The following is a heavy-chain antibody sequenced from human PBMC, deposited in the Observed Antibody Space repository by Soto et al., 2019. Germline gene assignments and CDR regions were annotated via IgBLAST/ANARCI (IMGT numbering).Heavy chain of an antibody. J-gene: IGHJ6*02. CDR3: ARNAITMVRGVIRNYYYGMDV. CDR1: GGSISSSSYY. CDR2: IYYSGST. V-gene: IGHV4-39*01. Sequence: SETLSLTCTVSGGSISSSSYYWGWIRQPPGKGLEWIGSIYYSGSTYYNPSLKSRVTISVDTSKNQFSLKLSSVTAADTAVYYCARNAITMVRGVIRNYYYGMDVWGQGTTVTVSS. D-gene: IGHD3-10*01.